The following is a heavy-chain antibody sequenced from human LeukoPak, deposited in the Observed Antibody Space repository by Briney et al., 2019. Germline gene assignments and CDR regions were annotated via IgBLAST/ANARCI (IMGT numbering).Heavy chain of an antibody. V-gene: IGHV4-39*07. CDR3: AREGAYRTYGDYSPFDF. CDR1: GDSFSSTNYY. D-gene: IGHD4-17*01. J-gene: IGHJ5*01. Sequence: SETLSLTCVVSGDSFSSTNYYWGWVRQPPGKGLEWLGTTHYSGNTYYNPSLKSRVTISLDTSKNQFSLRLNSVTAADTAVYYCAREGAYRTYGDYSPFDFWGQGTLVTVSS. CDR2: THYSGNT.